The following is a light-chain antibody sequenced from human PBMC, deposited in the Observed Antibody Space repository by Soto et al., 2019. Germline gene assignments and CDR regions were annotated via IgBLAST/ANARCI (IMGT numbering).Light chain of an antibody. CDR3: QQRSTWPPYT. V-gene: IGKV3-11*01. Sequence: EIVLTQSPATLSLSPGERATLSCRASQSVSSYLAWYQQKPGQAPRLLIYDASNRATGIPARFSGSGSGTDFTLTISSLEPEDFAVYYCQQRSTWPPYTFRQGNKLEIK. CDR2: DAS. CDR1: QSVSSY. J-gene: IGKJ2*01.